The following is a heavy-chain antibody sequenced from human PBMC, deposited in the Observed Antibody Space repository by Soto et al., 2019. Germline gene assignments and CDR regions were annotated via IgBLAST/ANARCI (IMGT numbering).Heavy chain of an antibody. CDR2: ISYDGSNK. J-gene: IGHJ4*02. CDR1: GFTFSSYC. V-gene: IGHV3-30*18. D-gene: IGHD5-12*01. CDR3: AKDIDGYNQYYFDY. Sequence: GGSLRLSCAASGFTFSSYCMHWVRPAPGKGLEWVAVISYDGSNKYYADSVKGRFTISRDNSKNTLYLQMNSLRAEDTAVYYCAKDIDGYNQYYFDYWGQGTLVTVSS.